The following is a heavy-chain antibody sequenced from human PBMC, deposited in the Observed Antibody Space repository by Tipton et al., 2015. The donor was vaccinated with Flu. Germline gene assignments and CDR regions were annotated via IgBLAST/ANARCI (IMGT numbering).Heavy chain of an antibody. J-gene: IGHJ5*02. V-gene: IGHV4-34*01. D-gene: IGHD5-12*01. CDR2: INHSGST. Sequence: TLSLTCAVYGGSFSGYYWSWIRQPPGKGLEWIGEINHSGSTNYNPSLKSRVTISVDTSKNQFSLKLSSVTAADTAVYYCARTGSGYDYNWFDPWGQGTLVTVSS. CDR1: GGSFSGYY. CDR3: ARTGSGYDYNWFDP.